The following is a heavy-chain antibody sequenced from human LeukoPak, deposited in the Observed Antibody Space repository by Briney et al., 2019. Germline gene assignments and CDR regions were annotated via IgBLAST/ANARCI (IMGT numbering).Heavy chain of an antibody. Sequence: GGALRLSCAASGFTLSGYWMHWVRQAPGKGVVWVSHINSDGTNTKYADSVKGGFTISRDNARNTLYLQMRSLRADDTAVYYCARIGSNAALDYWGQGALVTVSS. V-gene: IGHV3-74*01. CDR3: ARIGSNAALDY. J-gene: IGHJ4*02. CDR1: GFTLSGYW. CDR2: INSDGTNT. D-gene: IGHD6-13*01.